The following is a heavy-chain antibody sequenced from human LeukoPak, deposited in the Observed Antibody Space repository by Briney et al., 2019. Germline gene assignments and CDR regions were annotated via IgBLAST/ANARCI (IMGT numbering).Heavy chain of an antibody. CDR1: GYTFTGYY. CDR2: INPNSGGT. J-gene: IGHJ3*02. V-gene: IGHV1-2*06. Sequence: ASVTVSCTASGYTFTGYYMHWVRQAPGQGLEWMGRINPNSGGTNYAQKFQGRVTMTRDTSISTVYMELSRLRSDDTAVYYCASMRYSSSWYEDAFDIWGHGTMVTVSS. CDR3: ASMRYSSSWYEDAFDI. D-gene: IGHD6-13*01.